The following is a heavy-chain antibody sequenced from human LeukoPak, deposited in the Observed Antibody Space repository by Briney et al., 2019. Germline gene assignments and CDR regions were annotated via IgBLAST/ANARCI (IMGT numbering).Heavy chain of an antibody. V-gene: IGHV3-48*03. J-gene: IGHJ6*02. Sequence: GGSLRLSCAVSGFTFSSYEMNWVRQAPGKGLEWVSYISSSGSTIYYADSVKGRFTISRDNAKNSLYLQMNSLRAEDTAVYYCARDRTAFGVVTYYGMDVWGQGTTVTVSS. D-gene: IGHD3-3*01. CDR1: GFTFSSYE. CDR3: ARDRTAFGVVTYYGMDV. CDR2: ISSSGSTI.